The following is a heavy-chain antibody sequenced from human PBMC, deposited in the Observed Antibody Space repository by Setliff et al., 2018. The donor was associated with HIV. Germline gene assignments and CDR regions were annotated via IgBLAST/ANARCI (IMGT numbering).Heavy chain of an antibody. Sequence: SETLSLTCTVSGDSIGTYWSWIRQPPGKGLEWIGHIYNSESTKYNPSLKSRVTISVDTSKNQFSLKLSSVNAADTGVYYCARRTYGSGRFDPWGQGTLVTVSS. CDR2: IYNSEST. CDR3: ARRTYGSGRFDP. CDR1: GDSIGTY. D-gene: IGHD6-19*01. J-gene: IGHJ5*02. V-gene: IGHV4-59*08.